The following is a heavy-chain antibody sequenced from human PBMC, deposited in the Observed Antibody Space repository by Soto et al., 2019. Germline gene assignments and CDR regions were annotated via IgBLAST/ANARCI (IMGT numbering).Heavy chain of an antibody. CDR2: IRSKAYGGTT. J-gene: IGHJ6*02. CDR1: GFTFGDYA. V-gene: IGHV3-49*04. Sequence: GGSLRLSCTASGFTFGDYAMSWVRQAPGKGLEWVGFIRSKAYGGTTEYAASVKGRFTISRDDSKSIAYLQMNSLKTEDTAVYYCTMAVAAPFVYYYYYYGMDVWGQGTTVTVSS. CDR3: TMAVAAPFVYYYYYYGMDV. D-gene: IGHD6-19*01.